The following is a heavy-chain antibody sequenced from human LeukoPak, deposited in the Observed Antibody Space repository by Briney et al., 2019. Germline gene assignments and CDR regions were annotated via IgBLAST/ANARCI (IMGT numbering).Heavy chain of an antibody. D-gene: IGHD1-7*01. J-gene: IGHJ6*02. CDR1: GYTFTGYY. V-gene: IGHV1-2*06. Sequence: ASVKVSCKASGYTFTGYYMRWVRQTPGQGLEWMGRINPNSGGTNYAQKFQGRVTMTRDTSISTAYMELSRLRSDDTAVYYCARDPMELPDHYYYYYGMDVWGQGTTVTVSS. CDR3: ARDPMELPDHYYYYYGMDV. CDR2: INPNSGGT.